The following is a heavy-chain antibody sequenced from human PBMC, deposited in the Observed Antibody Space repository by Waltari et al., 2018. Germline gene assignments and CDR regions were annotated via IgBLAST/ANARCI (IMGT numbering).Heavy chain of an antibody. J-gene: IGHJ4*02. V-gene: IGHV4-38-2*02. D-gene: IGHD1-26*01. CDR3: ARDQDSGDFDY. CDR1: GYSISSGYY. Sequence: QVQLQESGPGLVKPSETLSLTCTVSGYSISSGYYWGWIRQPPGKGLEWIGSIYHSGSTYYNPSLKSRVTISVDTSKNQFSLKLSSVTAADTAVYYCARDQDSGDFDYWGQGTLVTVSS. CDR2: IYHSGST.